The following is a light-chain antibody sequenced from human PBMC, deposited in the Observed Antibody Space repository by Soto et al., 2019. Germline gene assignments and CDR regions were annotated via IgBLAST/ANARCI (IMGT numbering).Light chain of an antibody. CDR3: SSYTSISTLYV. V-gene: IGLV2-14*01. CDR2: EVS. J-gene: IGLJ1*01. CDR1: NSDVGGYNY. Sequence: QSALIQPASVSGSPGQSITISCTGTNSDVGGYNYVSWYQQHPGKAPELMIYEVSHRPSGVSNRFSGSKSDNTASLTISGLQAEDEADYYCSSYTSISTLYVFGTGTK.